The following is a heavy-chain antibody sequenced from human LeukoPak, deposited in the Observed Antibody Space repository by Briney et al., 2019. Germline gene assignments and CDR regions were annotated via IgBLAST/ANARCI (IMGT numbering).Heavy chain of an antibody. CDR2: IYPRGST. Sequence: PSETLSLTCAVSGGSISSGSYSWSWIRQPPGKGLEWIGYIYPRGSTYYNPSLKSRVILSLDKSANEFSLNLSSVTAADTAVYYCARRWNYKDAFDIWGQGTMVTVSS. V-gene: IGHV4-30-2*01. CDR3: ARRWNYKDAFDI. D-gene: IGHD1-7*01. CDR1: GGSISSGSYS. J-gene: IGHJ3*02.